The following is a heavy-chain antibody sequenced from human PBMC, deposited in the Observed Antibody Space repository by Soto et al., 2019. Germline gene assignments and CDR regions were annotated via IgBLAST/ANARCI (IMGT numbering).Heavy chain of an antibody. CDR1: GDSVTFGHHY. D-gene: IGHD3-10*01. CDR3: ARARPDSAGSSLGRRLDV. J-gene: IGHJ6*01. CDR2: IFFTGAT. V-gene: IGHV4-61*01. Sequence: SETLTVTCIFSGDSVTFGHHYWSWIRQPPGKGLEWIGHIFFTGATNYSPSLKSRVTMSVDSSKSQFSLNLTSVTAADSAIYYCARARPDSAGSSLGRRLDVWGQGTPVTVSS.